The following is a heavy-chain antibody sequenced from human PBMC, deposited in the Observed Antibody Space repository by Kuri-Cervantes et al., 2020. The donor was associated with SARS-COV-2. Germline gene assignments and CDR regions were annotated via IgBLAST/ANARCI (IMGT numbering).Heavy chain of an antibody. V-gene: IGHV4-30-4*08. Sequence: SETLSLTCTVSGDSIGSGDFFWGWIRQSPGKGLEWIGYIYYRGNTYYSPSLKSRLTISVDTSKNHFSLSLTSVTAADTALYFCASHLSLRAVFDYWGQGALVTVSS. D-gene: IGHD3-10*01. J-gene: IGHJ4*02. CDR1: GDSIGSGDFF. CDR2: IYYRGNT. CDR3: ASHLSLRAVFDY.